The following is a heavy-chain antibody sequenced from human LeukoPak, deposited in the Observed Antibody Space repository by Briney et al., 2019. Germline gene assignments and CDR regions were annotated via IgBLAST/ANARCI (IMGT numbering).Heavy chain of an antibody. D-gene: IGHD5-12*01. J-gene: IGHJ3*02. CDR2: IYSGGSI. Sequence: GGSLRLSCAASGLNISSNYMSWVRQAPEKGLEWVSIIYSGGSIYYADSVKGRFIISRDTSKNTLYLQMNSLRAEDAAVYYCARQRDTVGASGAFDIWGQGTMVTVSS. CDR3: ARQRDTVGASGAFDI. V-gene: IGHV3-66*04. CDR1: GLNISSNY.